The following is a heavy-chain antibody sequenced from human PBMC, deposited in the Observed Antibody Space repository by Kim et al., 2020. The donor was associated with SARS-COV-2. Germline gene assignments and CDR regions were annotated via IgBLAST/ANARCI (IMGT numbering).Heavy chain of an antibody. Sequence: GRSLRLSCAASGFTFSSYGMHWVRQAPGKGLEWVAVISYDGSKKYFADSVQGRFTISRDNSKNTLYLQINSLRAEDTALYYCAKDTYDSSGYYPYYFDC. CDR3: AKDTYDSSGYYPYYFDC. D-gene: IGHD3-22*01. V-gene: IGHV3-30*18. J-gene: IGHJ4*01. CDR1: GFTFSSYG. CDR2: ISYDGSKK.